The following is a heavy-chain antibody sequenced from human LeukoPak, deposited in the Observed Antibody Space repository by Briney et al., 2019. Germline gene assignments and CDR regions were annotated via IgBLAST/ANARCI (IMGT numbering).Heavy chain of an antibody. V-gene: IGHV4-59*01. CDR3: ARGVGYSTTSFDY. J-gene: IGHJ4*02. Sequence: PSETLSLTCTVSGGSISNYYWSWIRQPPGKGLEWIGYFYYIESTNYNPSLKSRVTISVDTSKNQFSLKLRSVTAADTAVYYCARGVGYSTTSFDYWGQGTLVTVSS. CDR1: GGSISNYY. CDR2: FYYIEST. D-gene: IGHD6-13*01.